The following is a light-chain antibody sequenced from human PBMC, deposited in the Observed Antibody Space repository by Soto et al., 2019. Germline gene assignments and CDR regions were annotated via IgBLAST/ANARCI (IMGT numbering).Light chain of an antibody. CDR3: QQSYSTPQS. V-gene: IGKV1-39*01. J-gene: IGKJ5*01. CDR2: AAS. CDR1: QSISSY. Sequence: DIQMTQSPSSLSASVGDRVTITCRARQSISSYLNWYQQKPGKAPKLLIYAASSLQSGVPSRFSGSGSGTDFTLPISSLQPEDFATYACQQSYSTPQSFGQGTRLEIK.